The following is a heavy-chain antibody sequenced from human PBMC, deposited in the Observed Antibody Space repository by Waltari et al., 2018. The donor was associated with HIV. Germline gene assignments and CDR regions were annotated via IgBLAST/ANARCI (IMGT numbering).Heavy chain of an antibody. CDR2: ISYDGRNK. J-gene: IGHJ4*02. D-gene: IGHD6-6*01. Sequence: QVPLLESGGGVVQPGRSLRLSCEVSGFTFSDYGFHWVRQAPGRGLEWVALISYDGRNKYYAESVEGRFTLSRDNAKNTLFLQMNSLRAEDTAVYYCAKEDFEYGSSSHLGYWGQGTLVTVSS. V-gene: IGHV3-30*18. CDR3: AKEDFEYGSSSHLGY. CDR1: GFTFSDYG.